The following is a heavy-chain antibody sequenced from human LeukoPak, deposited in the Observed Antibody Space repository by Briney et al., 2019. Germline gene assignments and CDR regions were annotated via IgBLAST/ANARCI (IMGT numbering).Heavy chain of an antibody. CDR1: GFTFSRYW. CDR2: IDRDGSST. J-gene: IGHJ6*02. Sequence: GGSLRLSCEGSGFTFSRYWMHWVRQGPEKGLVWVSRIDRDGSSTNYADSVKGRFTISRDNAKNTLYLQMNSLRAEDTAVYYCGREDRFGYNYAYGMDVWGQGTTVTVSS. CDR3: GREDRFGYNYAYGMDV. V-gene: IGHV3-74*01. D-gene: IGHD5-18*01.